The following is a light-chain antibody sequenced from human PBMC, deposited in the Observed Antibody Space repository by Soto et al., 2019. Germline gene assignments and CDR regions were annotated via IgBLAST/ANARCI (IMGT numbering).Light chain of an antibody. CDR2: EVT. CDR1: TSDVGSHNF. CDR3: SSFTNSILV. J-gene: IGLJ3*02. Sequence: QSALTQPASVSGSPGQSITISCTGTTSDVGSHNFVSWYQQLPGKAPKLLIYEVTNRPSGTSNRFSGSKSGNTASLTNSGLQAEDEADYYCSSFTNSILVFGGGTKLTVL. V-gene: IGLV2-14*01.